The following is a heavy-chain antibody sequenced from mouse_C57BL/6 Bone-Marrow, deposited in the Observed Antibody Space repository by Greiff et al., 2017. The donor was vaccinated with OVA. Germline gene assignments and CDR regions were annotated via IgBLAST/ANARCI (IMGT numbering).Heavy chain of an antibody. V-gene: IGHV1-42*01. CDR2: INPSTGGT. J-gene: IGHJ4*01. CDR1: GYSFTGYY. Sequence: VHVKQSGPELVKPGASVKISCKASGYSFTGYYMNWVKQSPEKSLEWIGEINPSTGGTTYNQKFKAKATLTVDKSSSTAYMQLKSLTSEDSAVYYCARSRITDYWGQGTSVTVSS. CDR3: ARSRITDY. D-gene: IGHD1-1*01.